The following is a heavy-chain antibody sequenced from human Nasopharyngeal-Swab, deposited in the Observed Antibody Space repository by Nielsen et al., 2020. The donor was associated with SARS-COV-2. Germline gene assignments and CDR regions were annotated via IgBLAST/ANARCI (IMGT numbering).Heavy chain of an antibody. Sequence: WIRQAPGKGLEWVSAISSSGDYIYYAASVEGRFTISRDNAKNSLYLQMNSLRAEDTAVYYCVRDTPAMFAYWGQGMLVTVSS. CDR2: ISSSGDYI. J-gene: IGHJ4*02. V-gene: IGHV3-21*01. CDR3: VRDTPAMFAY.